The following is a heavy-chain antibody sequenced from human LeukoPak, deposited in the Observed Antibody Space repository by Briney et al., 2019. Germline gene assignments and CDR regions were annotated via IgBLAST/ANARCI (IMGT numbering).Heavy chain of an antibody. Sequence: SETLTLTCTVSGGSISSSSYYWGWLRQPPGKGLEWIVSIYYSGSTYYNPSLNSRVTISVDTSKNQFSLKLSSVTAADTAVYYCAALRSGTIFGVVIIPYFDYWGQGTLVTVSS. D-gene: IGHD3-3*01. CDR1: GGSISSSSYY. CDR2: IYYSGST. V-gene: IGHV4-39*01. J-gene: IGHJ4*02. CDR3: AALRSGTIFGVVIIPYFDY.